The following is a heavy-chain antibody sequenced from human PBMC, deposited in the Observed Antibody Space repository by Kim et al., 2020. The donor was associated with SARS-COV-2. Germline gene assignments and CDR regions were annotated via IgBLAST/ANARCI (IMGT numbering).Heavy chain of an antibody. CDR3: ARGRYQYYYDSSGRLGAVFDC. J-gene: IGHJ4*02. Sequence: SETLSLTCTVSGGSISSYYWSWIRQPPGKGLEWIGYIYYSGSTNYNPSLKSRVTISVDTSKNQFSLKLSSVTAADTAVYYCARGRYQYYYDSSGRLGAVFDCWGQGTLVTVSS. CDR2: IYYSGST. D-gene: IGHD3-22*01. CDR1: GGSISSYY. V-gene: IGHV4-59*13.